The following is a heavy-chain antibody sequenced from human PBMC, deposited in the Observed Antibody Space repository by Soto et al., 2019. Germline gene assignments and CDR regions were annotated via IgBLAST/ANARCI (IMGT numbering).Heavy chain of an antibody. Sequence: PSETLTLTCTFSGGSISSYYWSWIRQPAGKGLDWIGRIYTSGSTNYNPSLKSRVTMSVDTSKNQFSLKLSSVTAADTAVYYCAREGGSSSWTLDYFVWGQGTMVTVSS. CDR2: IYTSGST. V-gene: IGHV4-4*07. D-gene: IGHD6-13*01. J-gene: IGHJ4*02. CDR3: AREGGSSSWTLDYFV. CDR1: GGSISSYY.